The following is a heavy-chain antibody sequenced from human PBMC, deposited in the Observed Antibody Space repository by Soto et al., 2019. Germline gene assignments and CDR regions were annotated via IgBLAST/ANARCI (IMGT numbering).Heavy chain of an antibody. CDR1: GFSLSTSRVG. J-gene: IGHJ4*02. D-gene: IGHD4-17*01. V-gene: IGHV2-5*02. CDR2: SYWDDDK. CDR3: AHYRIFGDYMYYFDS. Sequence: QITLKESGPTLVKPTQTLTLTCTFSGFSLSTSRVGVGWLRQPPGKALEWLALSYWDDDKRYSPSLKTRLTISKDTYITPVVVTMTNMDPVDTATYYCAHYRIFGDYMYYFDSWGQGTLVAVSS.